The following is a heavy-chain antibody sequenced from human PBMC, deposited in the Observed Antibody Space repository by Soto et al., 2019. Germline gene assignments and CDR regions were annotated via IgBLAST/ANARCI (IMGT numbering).Heavy chain of an antibody. Sequence: QVQLQESGPGLVKPSETLSLTCPVSGCSITDYSWVWIRQPAGKGLEWIGRIFSSGSTNYNPSLKGRITMSLDTSKNQFSLKLNSATAQDTAVYFCARDQGVVVTADKWFDPWCQGILVTVSS. J-gene: IGHJ5*02. V-gene: IGHV4-4*07. D-gene: IGHD2-21*02. CDR2: IFSSGST. CDR1: GCSITDYS. CDR3: ARDQGVVVTADKWFDP.